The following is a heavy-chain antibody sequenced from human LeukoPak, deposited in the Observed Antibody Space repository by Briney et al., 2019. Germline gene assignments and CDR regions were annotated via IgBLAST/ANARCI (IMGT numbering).Heavy chain of an antibody. J-gene: IGHJ4*02. CDR2: PYYSGST. Sequence: SETLSLTCTVSGGSISTDYWSWIRQPPGKGLEWIGYPYYSGSTNYNPSLKSRVTISVDASKNQFSLKLSSVAAADTAVYYCARRPKITFGGVIAFDYWGQGALVTVSS. D-gene: IGHD3-16*02. CDR1: GGSISTDY. V-gene: IGHV4-59*08. CDR3: ARRPKITFGGVIAFDY.